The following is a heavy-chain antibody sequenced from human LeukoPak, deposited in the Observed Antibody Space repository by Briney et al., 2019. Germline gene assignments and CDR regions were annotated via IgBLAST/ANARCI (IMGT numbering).Heavy chain of an antibody. D-gene: IGHD3-10*01. CDR3: ARDGGITMVRGAFDY. J-gene: IGHJ4*02. Sequence: PGGSLRLSCAASGFTFSSYAMSWVRQAPGKGLEWVSSISSSSSYIYYADSVKGRFTISRDNAKNSLYLQMNSLRAEDTAVYYCARDGGITMVRGAFDYWGQGTLVTVPS. CDR2: ISSSSSYI. V-gene: IGHV3-21*01. CDR1: GFTFSSYA.